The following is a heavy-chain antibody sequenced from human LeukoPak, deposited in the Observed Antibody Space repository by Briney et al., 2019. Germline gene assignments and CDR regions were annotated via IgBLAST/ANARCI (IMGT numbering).Heavy chain of an antibody. J-gene: IGHJ4*02. CDR2: ISPNSGGT. Sequence: ASVKVSCKASGYTFTGYYMHWVRQAPGQGLEWMGWISPNSGGTNYAQKFQGRVTMTRDTSISTAYMELSRLRSDDTAVYYCARVPVYDFWSGYSIDYWGQGTLVTVSS. CDR3: ARVPVYDFWSGYSIDY. D-gene: IGHD3-3*01. V-gene: IGHV1-2*02. CDR1: GYTFTGYY.